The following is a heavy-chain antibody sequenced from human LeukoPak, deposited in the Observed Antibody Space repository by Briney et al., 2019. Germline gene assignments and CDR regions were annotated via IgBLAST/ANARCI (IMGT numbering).Heavy chain of an antibody. D-gene: IGHD6-19*01. Sequence: SETLSLTCTDSGGSISSYYWSWIRQPPGKGLEWIGYIYYSGSTNYNPSLKSRVTISVDTSKNQFSLKLSSVTAADTAVYYCARGRGFGGGSSGWYNNWFDPWGQGTLVTVSS. J-gene: IGHJ5*02. V-gene: IGHV4-59*01. CDR3: ARGRGFGGGSSGWYNNWFDP. CDR2: IYYSGST. CDR1: GGSISSYY.